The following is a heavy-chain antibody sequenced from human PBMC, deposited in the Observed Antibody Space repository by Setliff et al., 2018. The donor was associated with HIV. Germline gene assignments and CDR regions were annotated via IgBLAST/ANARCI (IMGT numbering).Heavy chain of an antibody. V-gene: IGHV3-53*01. CDR2: LGIGTDT. CDR1: GFTVSSNY. CDR3: ARANPPSSSSYFDY. J-gene: IGHJ4*02. Sequence: PGGSLRLSCAASGFTVSSNYMSWVRHPPGKGLEWVSTLGIGTDTYYTDSVKGRFAISRDSSKNTMYLQLNSLRADDTAVYFCARANPPSSSSYFDYWGRGTLVTVSS. D-gene: IGHD6-13*01.